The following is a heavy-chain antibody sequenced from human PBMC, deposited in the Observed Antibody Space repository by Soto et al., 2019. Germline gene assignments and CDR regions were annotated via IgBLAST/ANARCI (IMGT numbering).Heavy chain of an antibody. D-gene: IGHD3-3*01. CDR2: INHSGST. V-gene: IGHV4-34*01. Sequence: QVQLQQWGAGLLKPSETLSLTCAVYGGSFSGYYWSWIRQPPGKGLEWIGEINHSGSTNYNPSLKSRVTISVDTSNNQFSLKLGSVTAADTAVYYCARGDFWSGPPLDYWGQGTLVTVSS. CDR1: GGSFSGYY. CDR3: ARGDFWSGPPLDY. J-gene: IGHJ4*02.